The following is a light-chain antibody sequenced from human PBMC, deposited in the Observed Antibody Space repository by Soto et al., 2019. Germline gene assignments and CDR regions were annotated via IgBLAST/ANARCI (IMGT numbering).Light chain of an antibody. V-gene: IGLV2-14*01. CDR1: SSHVGSYDY. CDR3: SSYTRSSPVV. J-gene: IGLJ3*02. Sequence: QSALTQPASVSGSPGQSITISCTGTSSHVGSYDYVSWYQQYPGKAPKLMINEVSNRPSGVSNRFSGSKSGNTASLTISGLQAEDEADYYCSSYTRSSPVVFGGGTKVTVL. CDR2: EVS.